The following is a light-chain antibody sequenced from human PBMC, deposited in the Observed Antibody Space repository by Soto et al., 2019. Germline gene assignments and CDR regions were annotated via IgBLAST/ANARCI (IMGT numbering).Light chain of an antibody. CDR3: QQYYSPPLT. J-gene: IGKJ4*01. Sequence: IVMTQSPDSLAVSLGERATINCKSSQSVLYSSNNKNYLAWYQRKPGQPPKLLIYWASTRESGVPDRFSGSGSGTDFTLTIASLQAEDVAVYYCQQYYSPPLTFGGGTKVEIK. V-gene: IGKV4-1*01. CDR2: WAS. CDR1: QSVLYSSNNKNY.